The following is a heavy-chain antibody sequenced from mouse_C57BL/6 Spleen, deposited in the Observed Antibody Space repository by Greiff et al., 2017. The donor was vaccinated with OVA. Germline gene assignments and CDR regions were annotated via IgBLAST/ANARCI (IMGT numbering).Heavy chain of an antibody. CDR2: IYPGDGDT. J-gene: IGHJ4*01. V-gene: IGHV1-82*01. CDR1: GYAFSSSW. D-gene: IGHD1-1*01. CDR3: ARWYYYGSSLYYYAMDY. Sequence: QVQLKQSGPELVKPGASVKISCKASGYAFSSSWMNWVKQRPGKGLEWIGRIYPGDGDTNYNGKFKGKATLTADKSSSTAYMQLSSLTSEDSAVYFCARWYYYGSSLYYYAMDYWGQGTSVTVSS.